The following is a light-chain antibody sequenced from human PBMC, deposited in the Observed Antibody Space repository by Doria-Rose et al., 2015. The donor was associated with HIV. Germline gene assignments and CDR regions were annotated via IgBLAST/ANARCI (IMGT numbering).Light chain of an antibody. CDR1: SSNIGAGFD. V-gene: IGLV1-40*01. CDR2: GNT. Sequence: QTVVTQEPSVSGAPGQRVAISCTGSSSNIGAGFDVNWYQQFPGTAPKLLIHGNTNRPSGVPDRFSGSKSGTSASLAISGLRAEDEADYYCQSYDSRPSVYVFGTGTKVTVL. CDR3: QSYDSRPSVYV. J-gene: IGLJ1*01.